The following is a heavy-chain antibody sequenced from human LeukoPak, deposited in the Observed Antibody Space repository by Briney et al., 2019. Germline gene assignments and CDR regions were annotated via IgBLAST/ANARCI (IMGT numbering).Heavy chain of an antibody. J-gene: IGHJ6*02. D-gene: IGHD3-10*01. V-gene: IGHV3-48*01. Sequence: GGSLRLSCAASGFTFSSYSMNWVRQAPGKGLEWVSYISSSSTIYYADSVKGRFTISRDNAKNSLYLQMNSLRAEDTAVYYCARAAMVRGVSYYYYGMDVWGQGTTVTVSS. CDR3: ARAAMVRGVSYYYYGMDV. CDR1: GFTFSSYS. CDR2: ISSSSTI.